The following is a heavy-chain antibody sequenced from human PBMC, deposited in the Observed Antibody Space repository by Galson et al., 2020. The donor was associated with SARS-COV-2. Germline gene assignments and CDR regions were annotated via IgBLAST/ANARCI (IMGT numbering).Heavy chain of an antibody. CDR2: IYWDDDK. CDR1: GFSLSTSGVG. Sequence: SGPTLVKPTQTLTLPCTFSGFSLSTSGVGVGWIRQPPGKALEWLALIYWDDDKRYSPSLKSRLTITKDTSKNQVVLTMTNMDPVDTATYYCAHSPRGYSVAEYFQHWGQGTLVTVSS. D-gene: IGHD2-15*01. CDR3: AHSPRGYSVAEYFQH. J-gene: IGHJ1*01. V-gene: IGHV2-5*02.